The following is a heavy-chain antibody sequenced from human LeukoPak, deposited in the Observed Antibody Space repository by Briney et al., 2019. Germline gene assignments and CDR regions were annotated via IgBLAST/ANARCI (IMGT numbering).Heavy chain of an antibody. CDR3: ARAAATGDDFWSGYYSGAYYFDY. J-gene: IGHJ4*02. Sequence: SQTLSLTCAISGDSVSSNSAAWNWIRQSPSRGLEWLGRTYYRSKWYNDYAVSVKSRITINPDTSKNQFSLKLSSVTAADTAVYYCARAAATGDDFWSGYYSGAYYFDYWGQGTLVTVSS. V-gene: IGHV6-1*01. D-gene: IGHD3-3*01. CDR1: GDSVSSNSAA. CDR2: TYYRSKWYN.